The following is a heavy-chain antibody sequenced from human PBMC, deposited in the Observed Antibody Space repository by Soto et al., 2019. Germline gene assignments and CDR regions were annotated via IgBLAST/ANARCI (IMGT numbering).Heavy chain of an antibody. Sequence: SETLSLTCTVSGGSITYINNHYCSWFRLPPGKGLEWIGSIYYSGSTYYNPSLKSRVTISVDTSKNQFSLKLSSVTAADTAVYYCANHAYYYDSSGYYVLAYWGRGTLVTVPS. CDR1: GGSITYINNHY. J-gene: IGHJ4*02. CDR2: IYYSGST. D-gene: IGHD3-22*01. V-gene: IGHV4-39*01. CDR3: ANHAYYYDSSGYYVLAY.